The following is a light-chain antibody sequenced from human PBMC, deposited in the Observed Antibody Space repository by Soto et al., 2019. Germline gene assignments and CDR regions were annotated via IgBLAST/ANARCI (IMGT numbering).Light chain of an antibody. CDR2: DVS. CDR1: QGITHY. Sequence: IQMTQSPSSLSASVGDRVTITCRASQGITHYLGWYQQKPGKAPKRLIFDVSTLQSGVPSRFSGSGSGTDFTLTISSLQPEDFATYYCLQHETYPRAFGQGTKLEI. J-gene: IGKJ2*01. CDR3: LQHETYPRA. V-gene: IGKV1-17*01.